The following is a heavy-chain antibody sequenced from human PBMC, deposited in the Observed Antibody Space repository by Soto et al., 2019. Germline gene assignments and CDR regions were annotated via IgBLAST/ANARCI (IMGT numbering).Heavy chain of an antibody. D-gene: IGHD3-10*01. J-gene: IGHJ5*02. Sequence: KPXETLWLTCTVCGGSISGYYWSWIRQHPGKGLEWIGEINHVVNTNYNPSLNSRVTISVDPSKKQFSLNLSSVTAADTAVYYCASGIRGVGEAGAVAWFDPWGQGTLVTVSS. CDR2: INHVVNT. V-gene: IGHV4-34*01. CDR1: GGSISGYY. CDR3: ASGIRGVGEAGAVAWFDP.